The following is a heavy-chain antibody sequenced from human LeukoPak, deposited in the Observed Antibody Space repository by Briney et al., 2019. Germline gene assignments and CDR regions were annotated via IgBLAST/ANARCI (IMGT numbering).Heavy chain of an antibody. CDR1: GGAISSGAYY. D-gene: IGHD2/OR15-2a*01. CDR3: ARDNSGYNWFDP. Sequence: SQTLSLTCTVSGGAISSGAYYWSWIRQHPGKGLEWIGYIYYSGSTYYNPSLKSRVTISVYTSKNQFSLKLSSVSAADTAVYYCARDNSGYNWFDPWGQGTLVTVSS. J-gene: IGHJ5*02. CDR2: IYYSGST. V-gene: IGHV4-31*03.